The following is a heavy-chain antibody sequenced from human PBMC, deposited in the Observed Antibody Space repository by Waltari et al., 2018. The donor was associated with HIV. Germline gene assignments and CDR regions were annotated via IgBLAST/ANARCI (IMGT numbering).Heavy chain of an antibody. Sequence: EVQLVESGGGLVQPGGSLRLSCAASEFTFNNYWMTWVRQAQGKGLEWVANIKQDESEKYYVDSVKGRFTISRDNAKNSLFLQMNSLRAEDTAVYYCAREALYDSSGYYFDYWGQGTLVTVSS. J-gene: IGHJ4*02. CDR1: EFTFNNYW. CDR3: AREALYDSSGYYFDY. CDR2: IKQDESEK. V-gene: IGHV3-7*01. D-gene: IGHD3-22*01.